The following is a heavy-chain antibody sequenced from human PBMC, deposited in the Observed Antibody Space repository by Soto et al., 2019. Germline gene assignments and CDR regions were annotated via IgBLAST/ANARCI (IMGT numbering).Heavy chain of an antibody. CDR1: GGSISSGDYY. D-gene: IGHD2-2*02. J-gene: IGHJ6*02. Sequence: PSETLSLTCTVSGGSISSGDYYWSWIRQPPGKGLEWIGYIYYSGSTYYNPSLKSQVTISVDTPKNQFSLKLSSVTAADTAVYYCARGGYCSSTSCYTDYYGMDVWGQGTTVTVSS. CDR2: IYYSGST. V-gene: IGHV4-30-4*01. CDR3: ARGGYCSSTSCYTDYYGMDV.